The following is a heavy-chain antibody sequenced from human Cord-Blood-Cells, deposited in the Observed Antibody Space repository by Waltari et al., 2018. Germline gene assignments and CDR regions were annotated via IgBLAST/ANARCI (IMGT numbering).Heavy chain of an antibody. CDR1: GYTFTSYD. CDR3: ARVSSSWYGDYYYGMDV. V-gene: IGHV1-8*01. J-gene: IGHJ6*02. D-gene: IGHD6-13*01. Sequence: QVQLVQSGAEVKKPGASVKVSCKASGYTFTSYDINWVRQATGQGLEWMGWMNPNSGNTGYAQKFQGRVTMPRNTAISTADMELSSLRSEDTAVYYCARVSSSWYGDYYYGMDVWGQGTTVTVSS. CDR2: MNPNSGNT.